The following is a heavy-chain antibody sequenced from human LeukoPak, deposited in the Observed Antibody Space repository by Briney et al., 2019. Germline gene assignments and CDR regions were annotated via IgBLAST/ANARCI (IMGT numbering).Heavy chain of an antibody. V-gene: IGHV4-59*01. CDR1: GGSISSYY. Sequence: SETLSLTCTVSGGSISSYYWSWIRQPPGKGLEWIGYIYYSGSTNYNPSLKSRVTISVDTSKNQFSLKLSSVTAADTAVYYCARESAVAGSLDYWGQGTLVTVSS. J-gene: IGHJ4*02. D-gene: IGHD6-19*01. CDR2: IYYSGST. CDR3: ARESAVAGSLDY.